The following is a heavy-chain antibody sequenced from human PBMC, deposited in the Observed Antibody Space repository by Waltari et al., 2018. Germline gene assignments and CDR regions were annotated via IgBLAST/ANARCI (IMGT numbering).Heavy chain of an antibody. D-gene: IGHD1-26*01. CDR1: GSTFSNYG. CDR2: ISGSGGTT. CDR3: AKSTGSYYEVFDY. Sequence: EVRLVESGGGWVQPGGALTLSCAASGSTFSNYGMSWVRQAPGKGLECVSTISGSGGTTFYADSVKGRFTMSKDNSKNTLFLQMNSLRFDDTAEYYCAKSTGSYYEVFDYWGRGTLVTVSS. V-gene: IGHV3-23*04. J-gene: IGHJ4*02.